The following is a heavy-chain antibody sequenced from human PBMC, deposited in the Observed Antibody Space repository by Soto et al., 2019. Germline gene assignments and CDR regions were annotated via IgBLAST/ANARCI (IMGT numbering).Heavy chain of an antibody. Sequence: PGGSLRLSCAASGFTFHTYAMTWVRQAPEKGLEWVSAITGGGGRTYYADSVKGRFTISSDNSKNTLYLQMNSLRVEDTAVYYCAKRGFDSGGWDYYALDVWGQGTAVTVSS. V-gene: IGHV3-23*01. J-gene: IGHJ6*02. CDR2: ITGGGGRT. CDR3: AKRGFDSGGWDYYALDV. D-gene: IGHD5-12*01. CDR1: GFTFHTYA.